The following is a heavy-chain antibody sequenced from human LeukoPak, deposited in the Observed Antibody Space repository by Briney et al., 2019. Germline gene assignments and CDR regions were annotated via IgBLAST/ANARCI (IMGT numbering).Heavy chain of an antibody. V-gene: IGHV4-4*02. CDR2: IYHSGST. D-gene: IGHD3-16*02. CDR3: ASLRVWGSYRPFDY. Sequence: PSETLSLTCAVSGGSISSSNWWSWVRQPPGKGLEWIGEIYHSGSTNYNPSLKSRVTISVDKSKNQFSLKLSSVTAADTAVYYCASLRVWGSYRPFDYWGQGTLVTVSS. CDR1: GGSISSSNW. J-gene: IGHJ4*02.